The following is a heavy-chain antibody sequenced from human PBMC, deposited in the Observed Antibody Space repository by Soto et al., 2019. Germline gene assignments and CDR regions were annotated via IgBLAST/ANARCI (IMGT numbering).Heavy chain of an antibody. J-gene: IGHJ4*02. V-gene: IGHV1-18*01. CDR1: GYTFTSYG. Sequence: ASVKVSCKASGYTFTSYGISWVRQAPGQGLEWMGWISAYNGNTNYAQKFQGRVTISAEESASAAYMELHSLRSDDTAVYFCARGGTWYDHAGGSYHYTAKLDYWGQGTQVTVSS. CDR2: ISAYNGNT. D-gene: IGHD3-16*02. CDR3: ARGGTWYDHAGGSYHYTAKLDY.